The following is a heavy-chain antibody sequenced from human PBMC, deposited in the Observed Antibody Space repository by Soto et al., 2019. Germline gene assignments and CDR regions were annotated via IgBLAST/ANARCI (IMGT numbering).Heavy chain of an antibody. Sequence: SQTLSLTCAISGDSVSSNRAAWNWIRQSPSRGLEWLGRTYYRSKWYNDYAVSVKSRITISPDTSKNQVSLQLNSVTPEDTAVYYCARVWGMAVTGTRWFDSWGQGTMVTVYS. CDR1: GDSVSSNRAA. D-gene: IGHD6-19*01. V-gene: IGHV6-1*01. CDR3: ARVWGMAVTGTRWFDS. CDR2: TYYRSKWYN. J-gene: IGHJ5*01.